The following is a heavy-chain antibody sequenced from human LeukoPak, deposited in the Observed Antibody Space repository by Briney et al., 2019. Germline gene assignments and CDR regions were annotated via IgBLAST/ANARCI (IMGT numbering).Heavy chain of an antibody. D-gene: IGHD3-10*01. CDR3: AKGRGVYDSSSY. V-gene: IGHV3-23*01. J-gene: IGHJ4*02. Sequence: GESLRLSCAASGFTFSGYSINWVRQAPGKGLEWVSAISGSGGSTYYADSVKGRFTISRDNSKNTLYLQMNSLRAEDTAVYYCAKGRGVYDSSSYWGQGTLVTVSS. CDR1: GFTFSGYS. CDR2: ISGSGGST.